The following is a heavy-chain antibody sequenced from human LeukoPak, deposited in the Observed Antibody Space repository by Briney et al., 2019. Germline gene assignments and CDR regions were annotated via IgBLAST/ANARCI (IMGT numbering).Heavy chain of an antibody. CDR3: ARDRYYYDSSGYSDFAY. CDR1: GYTFTSYG. Sequence: GASVKVSCKAPGYTFTSYGISWVRQAPGQGLEWMGWISAYNGNTNYAQKLQGRVTMTTDTSTSTAYMELRSLRSDDTAVYYCARDRYYYDSSGYSDFAYWGQGTLVTVSS. D-gene: IGHD3-22*01. J-gene: IGHJ4*02. V-gene: IGHV1-18*01. CDR2: ISAYNGNT.